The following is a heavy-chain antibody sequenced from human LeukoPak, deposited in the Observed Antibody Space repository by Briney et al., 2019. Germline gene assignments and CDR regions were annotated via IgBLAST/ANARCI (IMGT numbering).Heavy chain of an antibody. CDR3: AKDLGPSGAAWFDP. D-gene: IGHD7-27*01. J-gene: IGHJ5*02. Sequence: GGSLRLSCAASGFTFDDYAIHWVRQVPGKVLEWVSLTSGDGVTTYYAESVKGRFTISRDNSKNSLYLQMRSLRTEGTALYYCAKDLGPSGAAWFDPWGQGTLVTVSS. CDR1: GFTFDDYA. V-gene: IGHV3-43*02. CDR2: TSGDGVTT.